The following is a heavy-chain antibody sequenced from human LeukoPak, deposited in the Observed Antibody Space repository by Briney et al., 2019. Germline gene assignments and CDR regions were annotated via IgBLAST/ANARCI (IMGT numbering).Heavy chain of an antibody. D-gene: IGHD1-26*01. V-gene: IGHV4-34*01. CDR3: ARLAVGATYAEYFQH. J-gene: IGHJ1*01. CDR2: IYYSGST. CDR1: GGSFSGYY. Sequence: SETLSLTCAVYGGSFSGYYWSWIRQPPGKGLEWIGSIYYSGSTYYNPSLKSRVTISVDTSKNQFSLKLSSVTAADTAVYYCARLAVGATYAEYFQHWGQGTLVTVSS.